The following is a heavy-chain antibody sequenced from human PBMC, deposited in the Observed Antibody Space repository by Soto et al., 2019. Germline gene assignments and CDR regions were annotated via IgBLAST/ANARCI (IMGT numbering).Heavy chain of an antibody. Sequence: QVQLVQSGAEVKKPGASVKVSCRASGYIFTDYYLNWVRQAPGQVLEWMGWINPNSGGTNYAQKFQGRVTMTTDTSISTAYMELSRLRSDDTAVYYCARPYCGTNSCHNWFDTWGQGTLVTVSS. CDR1: GYIFTDYY. CDR2: INPNSGGT. V-gene: IGHV1-2*02. J-gene: IGHJ5*02. CDR3: ARPYCGTNSCHNWFDT. D-gene: IGHD2-21*01.